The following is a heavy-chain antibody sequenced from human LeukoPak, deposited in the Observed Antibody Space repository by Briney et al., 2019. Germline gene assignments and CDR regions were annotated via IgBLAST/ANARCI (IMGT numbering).Heavy chain of an antibody. Sequence: ASVKVSCTASGYTFTSYGINRVRQAPGQGLEWMGWISAYNGNTNYAQKLQGRVTMTTDTSTSTAYMELRSLRSDDTAVYYCARDDALVATGSFDYWGQRTLVTVSS. D-gene: IGHD5-12*01. J-gene: IGHJ4*02. CDR3: ARDDALVATGSFDY. V-gene: IGHV1-18*01. CDR1: GYTFTSYG. CDR2: ISAYNGNT.